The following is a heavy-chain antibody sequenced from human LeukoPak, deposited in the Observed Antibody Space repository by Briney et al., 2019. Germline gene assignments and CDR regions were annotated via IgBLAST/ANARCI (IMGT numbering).Heavy chain of an antibody. CDR2: IGTAGDT. Sequence: PGGSLRLSCAASGFTFSSYDMHWVRQATGKGLEWVSAIGTAGDTYYPGSVKGRFTISRENAKNSLYLQMNSLRAEDTAVYYCARDSAFAVDYYDSSIDYWGQGTLVTVSS. D-gene: IGHD3-22*01. V-gene: IGHV3-13*01. CDR1: GFTFSSYD. J-gene: IGHJ4*02. CDR3: ARDSAFAVDYYDSSIDY.